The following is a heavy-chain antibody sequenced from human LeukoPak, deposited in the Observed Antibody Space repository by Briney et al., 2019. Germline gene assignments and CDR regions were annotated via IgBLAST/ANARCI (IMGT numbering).Heavy chain of an antibody. CDR1: GGSFSGYY. Sequence: SETLSLTCAVYGGSFSGYYWSWIRQPPGKGLEWIGEINHSGSTNYNPSLKSRVTISVDTSKNQFSLKLSSVTAADTAVYYCARGRRYCSSTSCYHAFVFDYWGQGTLVTVSS. J-gene: IGHJ4*02. CDR3: ARGRRYCSSTSCYHAFVFDY. CDR2: INHSGST. V-gene: IGHV4-34*01. D-gene: IGHD2-2*01.